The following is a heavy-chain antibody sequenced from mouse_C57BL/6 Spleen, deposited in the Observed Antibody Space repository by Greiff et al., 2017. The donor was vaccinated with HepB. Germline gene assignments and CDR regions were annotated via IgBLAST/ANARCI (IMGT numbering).Heavy chain of an antibody. J-gene: IGHJ3*01. CDR3: AREGYGNWFAY. Sequence: VQLQQSGPELVKPGASVKISCKASGYTFTDYYMNWVKQSHGKSLEWIGDINPNNGGTSYNQKFKGKATLTVDKSSSTAYMELRSLTSEDSAVYYCAREGYGNWFAYWGQGTLVTVSA. D-gene: IGHD2-1*01. CDR2: INPNNGGT. V-gene: IGHV1-26*01. CDR1: GYTFTDYY.